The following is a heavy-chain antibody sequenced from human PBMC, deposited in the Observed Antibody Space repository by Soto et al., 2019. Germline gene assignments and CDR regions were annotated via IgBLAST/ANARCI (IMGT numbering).Heavy chain of an antibody. J-gene: IGHJ6*02. CDR1: GGSVSSGSYY. V-gene: IGHV4-61*01. CDR3: AREPTTVTNYYYYALDV. Sequence: QVQLQESGPGLVKPSETLSLTCTVSGGSVSSGSYYWSWIRQPPGKGLEWIGYISYSGSTNYNPSLKRRVTRSVDTSKNPFSLKLSSVTAADTAVYYCAREPTTVTNYYYYALDVWGQGTTVTVSS. CDR2: ISYSGST. D-gene: IGHD4-17*01.